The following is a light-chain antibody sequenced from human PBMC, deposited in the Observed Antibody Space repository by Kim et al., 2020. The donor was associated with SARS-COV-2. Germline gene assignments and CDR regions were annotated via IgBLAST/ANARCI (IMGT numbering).Light chain of an antibody. CDR2: GAS. CDR3: QQYDVSPFT. Sequence: SAGERAALSCRASQSITNNYLAWYQQKPGRAPRLLIYGASTRATGIPDRFSGSGSGTDFTLTVSRLEPGDFAVYYCQQYDVSPFTFGPGTKVDIK. J-gene: IGKJ3*01. V-gene: IGKV3-20*01. CDR1: QSITNNY.